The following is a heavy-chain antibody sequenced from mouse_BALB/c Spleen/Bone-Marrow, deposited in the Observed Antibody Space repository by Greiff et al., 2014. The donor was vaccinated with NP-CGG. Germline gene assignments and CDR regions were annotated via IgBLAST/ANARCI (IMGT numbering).Heavy chain of an antibody. CDR1: GFTFTNYY. D-gene: IGHD2-12*01. CDR2: IRNKAYGDTI. CDR3: AKDMDYNGGGAGTMDY. J-gene: IGHJ4*01. V-gene: IGHV7-3*02. Sequence: EVKLEESGGGLVQPGGSLRLSCSTSGFTFTNYYISWVRQPPGKALEWLGFIRNKAYGDTIEYSASVTGRFTISRDNSQSILYLKKNPRRAEDGGFYYCAKDMDYNGGGAGTMDYGGQGPAVPVS.